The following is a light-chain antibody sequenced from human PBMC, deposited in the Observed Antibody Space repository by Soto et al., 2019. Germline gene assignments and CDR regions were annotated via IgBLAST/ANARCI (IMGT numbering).Light chain of an antibody. Sequence: DIVMTQSPLSLPVTPGEPASISCRSGQSLLHSNGYNFLDWYLQKPGQSPQLLINLGSTRASGVPDRFSGSGSGRDFTLKISRVEAEDVGVYYCMQALQTPRTFGQGAKLEIK. CDR3: MQALQTPRT. J-gene: IGKJ2*01. CDR2: LGS. CDR1: QSLLHSNGYNF. V-gene: IGKV2-28*01.